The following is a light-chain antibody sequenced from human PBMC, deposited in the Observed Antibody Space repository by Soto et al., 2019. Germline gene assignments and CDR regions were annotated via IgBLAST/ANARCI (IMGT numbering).Light chain of an antibody. CDR3: AAWDDGLKGWL. J-gene: IGLJ2*01. CDR1: ISNIGGNT. CDR2: RDD. V-gene: IGLV1-44*01. Sequence: QAVVTQAPSTSGTPGQRVTISCSGTISNIGGNTVNWYQQVPGMAPKLLIYRDDQRPSGVPDRFSGSKSATSASLAISGLQSEDEADYYCAAWDDGLKGWLFGGGTQLTVL.